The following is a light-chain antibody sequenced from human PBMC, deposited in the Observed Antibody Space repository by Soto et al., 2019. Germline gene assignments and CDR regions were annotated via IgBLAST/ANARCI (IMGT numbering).Light chain of an antibody. Sequence: DIPMTQSPSSLSASVGDRVTITCRASQSISSYLNWYHQKPGKAPKLLIYAASSLQSRVPSRFSGSGSGTDFTLTISSLQPEDFATYYCQQSYTTPWTFGQGTKVEI. CDR3: QQSYTTPWT. V-gene: IGKV1-39*01. CDR2: AAS. CDR1: QSISSY. J-gene: IGKJ1*01.